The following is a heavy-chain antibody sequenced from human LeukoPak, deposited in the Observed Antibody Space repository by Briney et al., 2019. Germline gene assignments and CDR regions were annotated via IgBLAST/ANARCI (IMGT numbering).Heavy chain of an antibody. J-gene: IGHJ4*02. Sequence: GGSLRLSCAASGFPFNAYWMTWVRQAPGKGLEWVANIRQDGDTKYYVDSVRGRFTISRDNAMNSLYLQMNSLRAEDTAIYYCARSLPYGTTWYGRSDFWGQGTLVTVSS. D-gene: IGHD6-13*01. CDR3: ARSLPYGTTWYGRSDF. CDR1: GFPFNAYW. CDR2: IRQDGDTK. V-gene: IGHV3-7*03.